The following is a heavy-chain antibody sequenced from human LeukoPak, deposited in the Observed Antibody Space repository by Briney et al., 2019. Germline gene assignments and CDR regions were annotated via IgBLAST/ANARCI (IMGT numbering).Heavy chain of an antibody. D-gene: IGHD3-22*01. Sequence: GASVKVSCKASGYTFTSYGITWVRQAPGHGLEWMGRISAYSGNTNYAQNFQGRVTMTTDTSTSTAYMELRSLRSDDTAVYYCATPKPAHYYDSSGRGAFDIWGQGTMVTVSS. CDR3: ATPKPAHYYDSSGRGAFDI. CDR1: GYTFTSYG. J-gene: IGHJ3*02. V-gene: IGHV1-18*01. CDR2: ISAYSGNT.